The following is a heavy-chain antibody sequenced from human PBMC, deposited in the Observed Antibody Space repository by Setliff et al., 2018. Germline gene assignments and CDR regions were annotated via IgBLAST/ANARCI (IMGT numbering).Heavy chain of an antibody. V-gene: IGHV1-46*01. D-gene: IGHD3-3*01. J-gene: IGHJ4*02. CDR1: GYTFTTYY. CDR2: INPSDGST. CDR3: ARESTAKNFWGEYSDY. Sequence: ASVKVSCKASGYTFTTYYVHWVRQAPGQGLEWMGVINPSDGSTTYAQKFQGRVKMTRDTSTNTVYMQLSSLRSEDTAVYYCARESTAKNFWGEYSDYWGQGTLVTVSS.